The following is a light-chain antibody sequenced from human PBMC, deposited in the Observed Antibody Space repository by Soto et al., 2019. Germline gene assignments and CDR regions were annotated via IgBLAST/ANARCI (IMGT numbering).Light chain of an antibody. J-gene: IGKJ4*01. CDR1: QSVSSNY. Sequence: DIVLTQSPGTLSLSPGERATLSCRSSQSVSSNYLAWYQQKPGQAPRLLIYGACTRDTGVPDRLSGSGSGTDFTLTISRLQPDDSATYYCQQYNSYSPGFGGGTKVDIK. V-gene: IGKV3-20*01. CDR3: QQYNSYSPG. CDR2: GAC.